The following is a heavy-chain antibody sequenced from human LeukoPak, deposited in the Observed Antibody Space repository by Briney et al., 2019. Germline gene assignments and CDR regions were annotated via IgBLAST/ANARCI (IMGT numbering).Heavy chain of an antibody. Sequence: PGGSLRLSCAASGFTFSSYAMSWVRQAPGKGLEWVSAISGSGGSTYYADSVKGRFTISRDNAKNSLYLQMNSLRAEDTAVYYCASMGDSSGYYYTATYYFDYWGQGTLVTVSS. D-gene: IGHD3-22*01. CDR3: ASMGDSSGYYYTATYYFDY. J-gene: IGHJ4*02. V-gene: IGHV3-23*01. CDR1: GFTFSSYA. CDR2: ISGSGGST.